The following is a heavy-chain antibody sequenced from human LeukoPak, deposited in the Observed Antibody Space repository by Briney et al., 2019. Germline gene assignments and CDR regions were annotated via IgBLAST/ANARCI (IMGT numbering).Heavy chain of an antibody. CDR1: GFTFSNAW. D-gene: IGHD2-2*01. Sequence: PGGSLRLSCAASGFTFSNAWMSWVRQAPGKGLEWVGRIKSKTDGGTTDYAAPVKGRFTISRDDSKNTLYLQMNSLKTEDTAEYYCTTVDCSSTSCYSLGFDPWGQGTLVTVSS. V-gene: IGHV3-15*01. CDR2: IKSKTDGGTT. CDR3: TTVDCSSTSCYSLGFDP. J-gene: IGHJ5*02.